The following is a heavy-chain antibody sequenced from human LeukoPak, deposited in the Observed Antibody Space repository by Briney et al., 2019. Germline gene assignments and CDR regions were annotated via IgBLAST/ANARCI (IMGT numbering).Heavy chain of an antibody. CDR1: GFAFSSYA. CDR3: TKDRLSSGWYNYFDP. V-gene: IGHV3-23*01. Sequence: TGGSLRLSCVASGFAFSSYAMSWVRQAPGKGLEWVSAITGSGDSTYYADSVKGRFSISKDISKNTLYLQMNSLRAEDTAVYYCTKDRLSSGWYNYFDPWGQGTLVTVYS. CDR2: ITGSGDST. J-gene: IGHJ5*02. D-gene: IGHD6-19*01.